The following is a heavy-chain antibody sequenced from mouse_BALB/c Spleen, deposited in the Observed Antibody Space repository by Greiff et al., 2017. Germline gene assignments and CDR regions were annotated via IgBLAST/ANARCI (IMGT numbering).Heavy chain of an antibody. J-gene: IGHJ3*01. D-gene: IGHD2-13*01. V-gene: IGHV5-6-2*01. CDR3: ARKEEPYRGDGVGFAY. CDR1: GFTFSSYY. Sequence: EVKLVESGGGLVKLGGSLKLSCAASGFTFSSYYMSWVRQTPEKRLELVAAINSNGGSTYYPDTVKGRFTISRDNAKNTLYLQMSSLKSEDTALYYYARKEEPYRGDGVGFAYWGQGTLVTVSA. CDR2: INSNGGST.